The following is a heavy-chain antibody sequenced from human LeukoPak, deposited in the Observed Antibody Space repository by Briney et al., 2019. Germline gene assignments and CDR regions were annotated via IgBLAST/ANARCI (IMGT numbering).Heavy chain of an antibody. D-gene: IGHD1-1*01. CDR3: ARATKRQLLGAFDI. J-gene: IGHJ3*02. V-gene: IGHV4-59*01. CDR2: IYDSGST. CDR1: GGSISSYY. Sequence: SETLSLTCTVSGGSISSYYWSWIRQPPGKGLEWIGFIYDSGSTNYNPSLKSRVTISVDTSKNQFSLKLSSVTAADTAVYYCARATKRQLLGAFDIWGQGTMVTVSS.